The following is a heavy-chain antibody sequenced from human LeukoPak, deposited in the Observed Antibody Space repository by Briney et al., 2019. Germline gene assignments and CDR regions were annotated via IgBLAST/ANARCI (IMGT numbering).Heavy chain of an antibody. CDR1: GFTFSSYW. Sequence: GGSLRLSCAASGFTFSSYWMSWVRQAPGRGLEWVANIKQDGSEKYYVDSVKGRFTISRDNAKNSLYLQMNSLRAEDTAVYYCARGYSSSWYNWFDPWGQGTLVTVSS. CDR2: IKQDGSEK. D-gene: IGHD6-13*01. V-gene: IGHV3-7*01. CDR3: ARGYSSSWYNWFDP. J-gene: IGHJ5*02.